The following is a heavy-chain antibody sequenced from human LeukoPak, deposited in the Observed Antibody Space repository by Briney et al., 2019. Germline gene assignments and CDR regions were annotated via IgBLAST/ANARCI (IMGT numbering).Heavy chain of an antibody. J-gene: IGHJ4*02. CDR2: ISYDGSNK. D-gene: IGHD6-13*01. Sequence: PGRSLRLSCAASGFTFSSYAMHWVRQAPGKGLEWVAVISYDGSNKYYADSVKGRFTISRDNSKNTLYLQMNSLRAEDTAVYYCARSRYSSSWILPGYWGQGTLVTVSS. CDR3: ARSRYSSSWILPGY. CDR1: GFTFSSYA. V-gene: IGHV3-30-3*01.